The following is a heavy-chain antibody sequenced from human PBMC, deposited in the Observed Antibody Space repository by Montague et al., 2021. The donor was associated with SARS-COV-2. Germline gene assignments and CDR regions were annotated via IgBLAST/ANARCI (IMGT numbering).Heavy chain of an antibody. CDR3: ARGRKRITVVRGVIIDWFDP. CDR2: INHSGST. V-gene: IGHV4-34*01. CDR1: GGSFSGYY. D-gene: IGHD3-10*01. J-gene: IGHJ5*02. Sequence: SETLSLTCAVYGGSFSGYYWSWIRQPPGKGLEWIGEINHSGSTNYNLSLKSRVTISVDTSKNQFSLKLSSVTAADTAVYYCARGRKRITVVRGVIIDWFDPWGQGTLVTVSS.